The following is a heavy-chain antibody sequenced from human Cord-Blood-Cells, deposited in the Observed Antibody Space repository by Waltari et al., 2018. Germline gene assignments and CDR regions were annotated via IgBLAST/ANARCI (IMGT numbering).Heavy chain of an antibody. J-gene: IGHJ4*02. CDR2: INPNSGGT. V-gene: IGHV1-2*04. Sequence: QVQLVQSGAEVKKPGASAMVSCKASGYPSTGYYMNWVSQAPGQGLEWMGWINPNSGGTNYAQKFQGWVTMTRDTSISTAYMELSRLRSDDTAVYYCARDKSGKLGDFFDYWGQGTLVTVSS. CDR1: GYPSTGYY. CDR3: ARDKSGKLGDFFDY. D-gene: IGHD7-27*01.